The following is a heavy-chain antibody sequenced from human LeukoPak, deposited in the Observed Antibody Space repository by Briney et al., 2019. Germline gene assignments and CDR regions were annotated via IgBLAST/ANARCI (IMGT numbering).Heavy chain of an antibody. Sequence: SETLSLTCTVSGGSISSYYWSWIRQPPGKGLEWIGYIYYSGSTNYNPSLKSRVTISVDTSKNQFSLKLSSVTAADTAVYYCARHEARDFWSGYYASDIWGQGTMVTVSS. CDR1: GGSISSYY. CDR3: ARHEARDFWSGYYASDI. CDR2: IYYSGST. V-gene: IGHV4-59*08. J-gene: IGHJ3*02. D-gene: IGHD3-3*01.